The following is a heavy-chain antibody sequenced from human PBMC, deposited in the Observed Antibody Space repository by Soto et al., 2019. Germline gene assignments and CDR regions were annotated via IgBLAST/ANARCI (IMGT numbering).Heavy chain of an antibody. D-gene: IGHD3-22*01. CDR1: GYSFTSYW. V-gene: IGHV5-51*01. CDR2: IYPGDSDT. Sequence: GESLKISCKGSGYSFTSYWIGWVRQMPGKGLEWMGIIYPGDSDTRYSPSFQGQVTISADKSISTAYLQWSSLKASDTAMYYCAAQNTYYYDSSGYQGDYGMDVWGQGTTVTFAS. J-gene: IGHJ6*02. CDR3: AAQNTYYYDSSGYQGDYGMDV.